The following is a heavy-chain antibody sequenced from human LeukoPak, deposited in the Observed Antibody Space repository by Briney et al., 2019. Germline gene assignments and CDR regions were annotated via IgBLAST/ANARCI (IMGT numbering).Heavy chain of an antibody. CDR1: GFTFSRSA. J-gene: IGHJ4*02. CDR2: IIYSGGAT. D-gene: IGHD3-22*01. V-gene: IGHV3-23*01. CDR3: AKDGLYYDGSEHVYYFDS. Sequence: GGSLRLSCAASGFTFSRSAMTWVRQGPGTGLEFVASIIYSGGATYYADSVKGRFTISRDNFKKTLYLQMNSLRAEDTALYYCAKDGLYYDGSEHVYYFDSWGQGTLVTVSS.